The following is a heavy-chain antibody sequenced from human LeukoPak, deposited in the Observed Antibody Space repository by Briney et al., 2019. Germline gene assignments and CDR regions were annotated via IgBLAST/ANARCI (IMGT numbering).Heavy chain of an antibody. CDR2: IYTSGST. Sequence: PSETLSLTCTVSGGSISSYYWSWIRQPAGKGLEWIGRIYTSGSTNYNPSLKSRVTMSVDTSKNQFSLKLSSVTAADTAVYYCARDGVEGGEDRGPHGAFDIWGQGTMVTVSS. J-gene: IGHJ3*02. D-gene: IGHD2-21*01. CDR1: GGSISSYY. V-gene: IGHV4-4*07. CDR3: ARDGVEGGEDRGPHGAFDI.